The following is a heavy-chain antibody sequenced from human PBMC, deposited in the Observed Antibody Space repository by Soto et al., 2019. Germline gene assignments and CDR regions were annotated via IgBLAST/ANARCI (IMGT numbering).Heavy chain of an antibody. CDR3: ARGRGYSGDDLQEDGFDI. CDR2: MNPSGDRT. V-gene: IGHV1-46*01. D-gene: IGHD5-12*01. Sequence: ASVKVSCKASGYTFSSSYIHWVRQAPGQGLEWMGIMNPSGDRTNYAQNFQGRVTMTRDTATSTVYMELSSLTFEDTAVYYCARGRGYSGDDLQEDGFDIWVQGTMVTVSS. J-gene: IGHJ3*02. CDR1: GYTFSSSY.